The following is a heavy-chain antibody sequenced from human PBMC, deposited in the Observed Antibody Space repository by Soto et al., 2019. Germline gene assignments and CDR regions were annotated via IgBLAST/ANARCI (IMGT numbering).Heavy chain of an antibody. CDR3: ARGAGVTTVTTFVD. J-gene: IGHJ4*02. V-gene: IGHV3-13*01. CDR1: GFTFSSYD. CDR2: IGTAGDT. D-gene: IGHD4-4*01. Sequence: GGSLRLSCAASGFTFSSYDMHWVRQATGKGLEWVSAIGTAGDTYYPGSVKGRFTISRENAKNSLYLQMNSLRAGDTAVYYCARGAGVTTVTTFVDWGQGTLVTVSS.